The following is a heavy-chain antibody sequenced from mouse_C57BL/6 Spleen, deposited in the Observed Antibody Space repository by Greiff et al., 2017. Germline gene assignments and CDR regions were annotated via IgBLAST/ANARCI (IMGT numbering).Heavy chain of an antibody. V-gene: IGHV1-26*01. CDR2: INPNNGGT. CDR3: ARFGYDSLDY. CDR1: GYTFTDYY. Sequence: EVQLQQSGPELVKPGASVKISCKASGYTFTDYYMNWVKQSHGKSLEWIGDINPNNGGTSYNQKFKGKATLTVDKSSSTAYMELRSLTSEDSAVYYCARFGYDSLDYWGQGTTLTVSS. J-gene: IGHJ2*01. D-gene: IGHD2-2*01.